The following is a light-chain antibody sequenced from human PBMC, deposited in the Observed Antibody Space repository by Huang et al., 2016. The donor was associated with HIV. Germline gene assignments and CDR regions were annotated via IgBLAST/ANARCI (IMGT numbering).Light chain of an antibody. CDR2: CAS. CDR3: QQYYSSPQT. J-gene: IGKJ1*01. V-gene: IGKV4-1*01. CDR1: QSVYSSSTSKDY. Sequence: DIIMTQSPDSLAVSLGERATLNCRSSQSVYSSSTSKDYMAWFQQKPGQPPGLLLFCASTREAGVPDRFSGSGSGTHFTLTIANLEAEDAAIYYCQQYYSSPQTFGQGTRVEVK.